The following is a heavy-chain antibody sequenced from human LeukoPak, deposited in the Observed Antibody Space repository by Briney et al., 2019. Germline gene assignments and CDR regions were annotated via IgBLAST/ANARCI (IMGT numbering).Heavy chain of an antibody. D-gene: IGHD5-12*01. CDR2: ISSSGSTI. V-gene: IGHV3-11*04. CDR1: GFSFSDSW. Sequence: GGSLRLSCAGYGFSFSDSWMTWVRQAPGKGLEWVSYISSSGSTIYYADSVKGRFAISRDNAKNSLYLQMNSLRAEDTAVYYCARDFPHKLVATIYYFDYWGQGTLVTVSS. J-gene: IGHJ4*02. CDR3: ARDFPHKLVATIYYFDY.